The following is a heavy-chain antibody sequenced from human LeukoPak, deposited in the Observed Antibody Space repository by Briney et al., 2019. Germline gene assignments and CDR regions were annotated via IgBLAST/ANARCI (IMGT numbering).Heavy chain of an antibody. CDR2: IIPIFGTA. V-gene: IGHV1-69*13. D-gene: IGHD3-3*01. CDR1: GGTFSSYA. J-gene: IGHJ4*02. CDR3: ATRIRFLEWFGYY. Sequence: SVKVSCKASGGTFSSYAISWVRQAPGQGLEWMGGIIPIFGTANYAQKFQGRVTITADESTSTAYMELSSLRSEDTAVYYCATRIRFLEWFGYYWGQGTLVTVSS.